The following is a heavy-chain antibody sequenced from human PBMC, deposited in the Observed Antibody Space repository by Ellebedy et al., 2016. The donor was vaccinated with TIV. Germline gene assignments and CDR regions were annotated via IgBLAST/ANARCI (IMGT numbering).Heavy chain of an antibody. Sequence: MPSETLSLTCGVSGGSFSGYYWNWIRQPPGKGLEWIGEINHSGRTNYNPSLMSRVTISVDTSKNQFSLKMTSVTAADTALYYCARVEDTVKPFDLWGQGTLVTVSS. CDR3: ARVEDTVKPFDL. CDR2: INHSGRT. J-gene: IGHJ4*02. V-gene: IGHV4-34*01. D-gene: IGHD5-18*01. CDR1: GGSFSGYY.